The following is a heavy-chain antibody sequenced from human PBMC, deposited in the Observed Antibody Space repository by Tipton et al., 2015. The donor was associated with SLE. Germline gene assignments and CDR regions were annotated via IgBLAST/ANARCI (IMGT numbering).Heavy chain of an antibody. Sequence: SLRLSCAASGFTFSSYGMHWVRQAPGKGLEWVAAITGSGGFTSYADSVQGRFSISRDNSNNTLYLQMNSLRDEDTAFYYCAKVVGNNGWKYFDYWGQGTLVTVSS. CDR2: ITGSGGFT. CDR3: AKVVGNNGWKYFDY. J-gene: IGHJ4*02. V-gene: IGHV3-23*01. D-gene: IGHD5-12*01. CDR1: GFTFSSYG.